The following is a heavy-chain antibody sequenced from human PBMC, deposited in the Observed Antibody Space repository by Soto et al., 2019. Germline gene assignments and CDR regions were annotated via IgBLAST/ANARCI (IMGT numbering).Heavy chain of an antibody. J-gene: IGHJ4*02. CDR3: ARDRGYTYGFDF. CDR1: GLTFTSYS. CDR2: IHSSSSTI. D-gene: IGHD5-18*01. Sequence: GGSLRLSCAASGLTFTSYSMNWGRQAPGKGLEWVSFIHSSSSTIYYADSVKGRFTISRDNAKNSLYLQMNSLRDEDTAVYYCARDRGYTYGFDFWGQGALVTVSS. V-gene: IGHV3-48*02.